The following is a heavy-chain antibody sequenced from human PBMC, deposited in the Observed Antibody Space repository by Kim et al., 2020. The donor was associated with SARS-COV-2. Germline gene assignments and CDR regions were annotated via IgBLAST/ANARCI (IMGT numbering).Heavy chain of an antibody. V-gene: IGHV4-34*01. J-gene: IGHJ4*02. D-gene: IGHD3-3*01. Sequence: KSRVTISVDTSKNQFSLKLSSVTAADTAVYYCARGRVDFWSGYYTGFLDYWGQGTLVTVSS. CDR3: ARGRVDFWSGYYTGFLDY.